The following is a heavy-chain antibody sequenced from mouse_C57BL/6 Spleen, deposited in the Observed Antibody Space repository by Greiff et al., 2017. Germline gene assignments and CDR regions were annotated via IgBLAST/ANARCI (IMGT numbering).Heavy chain of an antibody. CDR2: IDPEDGDT. J-gene: IGHJ1*03. CDR1: GFNIKDYY. D-gene: IGHD1-1*01. V-gene: IGHV14-1*01. CDR3: AGPHYYGSSYGYFDV. Sequence: VQLQQSGAELVRPGASVKLSCTASGFNIKDYYMHWVKQRPEQGLEWIGRIDPEDGDTEYAPKFQGKVTMTADTSSNTAYLQLSSLTSEDTAVYYCAGPHYYGSSYGYFDVWGTGTTVTVSS.